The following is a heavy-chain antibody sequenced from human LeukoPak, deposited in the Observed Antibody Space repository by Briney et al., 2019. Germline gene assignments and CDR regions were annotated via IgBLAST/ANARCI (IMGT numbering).Heavy chain of an antibody. Sequence: GGSLRLSCAVSGSTFSSHAMSWVRQAPGKGLEWVSSISGSGGSTYFADFVKGRFNLSRDSSKNSLYLQMNSLRADDTAVYYCAKGFFASSPFPLDYWGQGTLVTVSP. J-gene: IGHJ4*02. D-gene: IGHD6-6*01. CDR2: ISGSGGST. V-gene: IGHV3-23*01. CDR1: GSTFSSHA. CDR3: AKGFFASSPFPLDY.